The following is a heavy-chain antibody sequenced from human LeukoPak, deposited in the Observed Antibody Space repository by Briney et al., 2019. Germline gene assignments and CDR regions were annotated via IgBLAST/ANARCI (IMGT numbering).Heavy chain of an antibody. CDR1: GYTFTGYY. D-gene: IGHD4-17*01. CDR3: ARGRGMTTVTTWTFDY. V-gene: IGHV1-2*02. CDR2: INPNSGGT. J-gene: IGHJ4*02. Sequence: GASVKVSCKASGYTFTGYYMHWVRQAPGQGLEWMGWINPNSGGTNYAQKFQGRVTMTRDTSISTAYMELSRLRSEDTAVYYCARGRGMTTVTTWTFDYWGQGTLVTVSS.